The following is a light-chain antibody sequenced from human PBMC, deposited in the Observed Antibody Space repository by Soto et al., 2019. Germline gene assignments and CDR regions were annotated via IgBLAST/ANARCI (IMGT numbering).Light chain of an antibody. CDR1: QSINTW. CDR2: KAS. Sequence: DIQLNQSPSTLSASVGDTITITCRASQSINTWLAWYQQRPGKAPKLLIYKASSLEGGVPSRLSGSGSGTEFTLTISSLQPDDFGTYYCQQYDTSPLTFGGGTKVDIK. J-gene: IGKJ4*01. CDR3: QQYDTSPLT. V-gene: IGKV1-5*03.